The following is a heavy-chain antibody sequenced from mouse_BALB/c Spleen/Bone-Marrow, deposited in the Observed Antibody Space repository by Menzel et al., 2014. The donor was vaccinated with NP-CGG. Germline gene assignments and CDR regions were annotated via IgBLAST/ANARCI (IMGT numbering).Heavy chain of an antibody. CDR2: IRNKDNGYTT. CDR1: GFTFTDYY. J-gene: IGHJ3*01. V-gene: IGHV7-3*02. D-gene: IGHD2-1*01. CDR3: ASLPSYGNSAWLAY. Sequence: EVQGVESGGGLVQPGGSLRLSCATSGFTFTDYYMSWVRQPPGKALEWLGFIRNKDNGYTTEYSASVKGRFTISRDNSQRILYLQMNPLRADDSATYYCASLPSYGNSAWLAYWGQGTLVTVSA.